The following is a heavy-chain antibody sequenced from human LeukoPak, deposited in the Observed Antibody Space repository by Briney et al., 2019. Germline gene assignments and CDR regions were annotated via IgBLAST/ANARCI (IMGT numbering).Heavy chain of an antibody. Sequence: ASVEVSCKASGYTFTSYYMHWVRQAPGQGLEWMGWINPNSGGTNYAQKFQGRVTMTRDTSISTAYMELSRLRSDDTAVYYCARDYYDSSGYYSSANFDYWGQGTLVTVSS. CDR3: ARDYYDSSGYYSSANFDY. D-gene: IGHD3-22*01. J-gene: IGHJ4*02. CDR1: GYTFTSYY. V-gene: IGHV1-2*02. CDR2: INPNSGGT.